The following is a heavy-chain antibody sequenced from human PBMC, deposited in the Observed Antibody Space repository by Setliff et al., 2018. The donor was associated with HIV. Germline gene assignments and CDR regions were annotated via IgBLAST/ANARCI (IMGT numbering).Heavy chain of an antibody. CDR3: ARVGSVIQVALFGMDV. V-gene: IGHV4-31*03. CDR1: GGSISRVGYY. Sequence: SETLSLTCSVSGGSISRVGYYWSWIRQHPGKGLEWIGYITYSGSTYYNPSLMSRVSISPDTSKNQFSLKLTSVTAADTAVYYSARVGSVIQVALFGMDVWGQGTTVTVSS. J-gene: IGHJ6*02. D-gene: IGHD5-18*01. CDR2: ITYSGST.